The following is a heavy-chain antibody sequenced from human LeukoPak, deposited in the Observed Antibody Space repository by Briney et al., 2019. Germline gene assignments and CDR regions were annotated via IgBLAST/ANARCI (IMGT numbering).Heavy chain of an antibody. V-gene: IGHV1-46*01. Sequence: ASVQVSCKASGYTFTSYYMHWVRQAPGQGLEWMGIINPSGGSTSYAQKFQGRVTMTRDTSTSTVYMELSSLRSEDTAVYYCARDRRYYYDSSGYYRDYYYGMDVWGQGTTVTVSS. CDR2: INPSGGST. CDR1: GYTFTSYY. J-gene: IGHJ6*02. D-gene: IGHD3-22*01. CDR3: ARDRRYYYDSSGYYRDYYYGMDV.